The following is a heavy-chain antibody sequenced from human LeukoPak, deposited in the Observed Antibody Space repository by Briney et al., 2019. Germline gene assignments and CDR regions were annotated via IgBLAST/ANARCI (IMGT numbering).Heavy chain of an antibody. V-gene: IGHV4-4*07. CDR2: IYTSGST. J-gene: IGHJ4*02. CDR3: ARVGEQHHIDY. CDR1: GGSISSYY. D-gene: IGHD6-13*01. Sequence: SETLSLTCTVSGGSISSYYWSWIRQPAGKGLEWIGRIYTSGSTNYHPSLKSRVTISVDTSKNQFSLKLSSVTAADTAVYYCARVGEQHHIDYWGQGTLVTVSS.